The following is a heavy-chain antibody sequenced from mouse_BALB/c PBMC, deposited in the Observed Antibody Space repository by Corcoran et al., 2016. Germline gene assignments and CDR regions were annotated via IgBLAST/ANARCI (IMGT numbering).Heavy chain of an antibody. Sequence: DVQLQESGPGLVKPSQTMSLTCSVTGYSITRGYYWNWIRQFPGNKLEWMGYISYDGSNNYNPSLKNRISITRDTSKNQFFLKLNSVTTEDTATYYCARDGNYAMDYWGQGTSVTVSS. V-gene: IGHV3-6*02. J-gene: IGHJ4*01. CDR1: GYSITRGYY. CDR3: ARDGNYAMDY. D-gene: IGHD1-1*01. CDR2: ISYDGSN.